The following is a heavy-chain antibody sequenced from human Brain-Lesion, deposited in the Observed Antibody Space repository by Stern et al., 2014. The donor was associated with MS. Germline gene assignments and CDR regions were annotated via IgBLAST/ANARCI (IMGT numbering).Heavy chain of an antibody. CDR3: ARRRSLLGPYAMDV. CDR2: IWYDGTEE. J-gene: IGHJ6*02. CDR1: GFTFENYG. Sequence: VQLVESGGGVVQPGRSLRLSCAASGFTFENYGMHLVRQAPGKGLEWVALIWYDGTEEYYTDSVKGRFTIFRDNSKRILYLQMNRLRAEDTAVYYCARRRSLLGPYAMDVWGQGTPVIVSS. D-gene: IGHD3-16*01. V-gene: IGHV3-33*01.